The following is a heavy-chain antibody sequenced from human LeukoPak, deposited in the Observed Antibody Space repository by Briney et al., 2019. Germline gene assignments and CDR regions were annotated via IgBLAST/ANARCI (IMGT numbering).Heavy chain of an antibody. J-gene: IGHJ4*02. CDR1: GYTFTSYA. CDR3: ARLKYCTNGVCYAGFDY. D-gene: IGHD2-8*01. CDR2: INAGNGNT. V-gene: IGHV1-3*01. Sequence: ASVKVSCTASGYTFTSYAMHWVRQAPGQRLEWMGWINAGNGNTKYSQKFRGRVTITRDTSADTAYMELSSLRSEDTAVYYCARLKYCTNGVCYAGFDYWGQGTLVTVSS.